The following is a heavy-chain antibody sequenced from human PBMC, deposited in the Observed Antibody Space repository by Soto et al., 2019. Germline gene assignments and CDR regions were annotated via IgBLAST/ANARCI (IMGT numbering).Heavy chain of an antibody. CDR3: ARFTGGSYNTYYFYYSMDV. Sequence: QVRLVQSGAEVKKPGASVKVSCKASGYTFTSYGISWVRQAPGQGLDWMGWISAYNGNTKYAQDLQGRVTMTTDTSTSTAYMELRSLRSDDTAVYYCARFTGGSYNTYYFYYSMDVWGQGTTVTVSS. J-gene: IGHJ6*02. V-gene: IGHV1-18*04. D-gene: IGHD2-15*01. CDR1: GYTFTSYG. CDR2: ISAYNGNT.